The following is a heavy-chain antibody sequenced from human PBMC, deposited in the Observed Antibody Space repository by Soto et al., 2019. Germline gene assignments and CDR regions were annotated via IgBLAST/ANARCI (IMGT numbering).Heavy chain of an antibody. V-gene: IGHV1-18*04. CDR2: ISGKNGNT. CDR3: ARVSSSIVVVPDYGMDV. Sequence: QVQLVQSGVEVKKPGASVKVSCKASGYTFISHGISWVRQAPGQGLEWMGWISGKNGNTNYAQKLQGRVTLTTDTSTSTAYMKLRSLRSDDTAVYYCARVSSSIVVVPDYGMDVWGQGTTVTVSS. J-gene: IGHJ6*02. CDR1: GYTFISHG. D-gene: IGHD2-15*01.